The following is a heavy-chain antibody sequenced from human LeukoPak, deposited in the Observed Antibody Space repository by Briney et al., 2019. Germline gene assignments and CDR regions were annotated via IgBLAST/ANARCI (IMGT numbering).Heavy chain of an antibody. CDR2: INPNSGGT. J-gene: IGHJ3*02. V-gene: IGHV1-2*02. CDR1: GYMFTDYH. Sequence: GASVKVSCKTSGYMFTDYHMHWVRQAPGQGREWMGWINPNSGGTNSAQRFQGRVTMTRDTSISTAYMELSRLRSDDTAVYYCARESFSTLTSATDAFDIWGQGTMVTVSS. D-gene: IGHD4-17*01. CDR3: ARESFSTLTSATDAFDI.